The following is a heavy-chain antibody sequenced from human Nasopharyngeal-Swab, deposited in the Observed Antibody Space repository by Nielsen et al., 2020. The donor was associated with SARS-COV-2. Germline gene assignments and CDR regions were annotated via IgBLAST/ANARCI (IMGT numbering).Heavy chain of an antibody. D-gene: IGHD1-1*01. Sequence: GGSLRLSCKGSGYSFTSYWIGWVRQMPGKGLEWMGIIYPGDSDTRCSPSFQGQVTISADKSISTAYLQWSSLKASDTAMYYCARPTNHDRAFDIWGQGTMVTVSS. CDR2: IYPGDSDT. J-gene: IGHJ3*02. CDR1: GYSFTSYW. CDR3: ARPTNHDRAFDI. V-gene: IGHV5-51*01.